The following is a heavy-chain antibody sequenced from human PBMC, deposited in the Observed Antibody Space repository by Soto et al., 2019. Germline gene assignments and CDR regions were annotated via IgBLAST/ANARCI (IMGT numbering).Heavy chain of an antibody. J-gene: IGHJ3*01. CDR3: ARDQLYYNDISGRPLNAFDV. CDR2: IGLGSSTK. D-gene: IGHD3-22*01. CDR1: GFTFRNYG. Sequence: GALRLSCAASGFTFRNYGMNWVRQAPGKGLEWVSYIGLGSSTKYYADSVEGRFTISRDNAKNSLYLQMNSLRAEDTAVYYCARDQLYYNDISGRPLNAFDVWGQGTMVTVSS. V-gene: IGHV3-48*01.